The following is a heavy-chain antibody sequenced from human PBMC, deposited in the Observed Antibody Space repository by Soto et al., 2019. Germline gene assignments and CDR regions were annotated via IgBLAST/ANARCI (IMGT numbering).Heavy chain of an antibody. V-gene: IGHV4-39*01. Sequence: SETLSLTCIVSGESISSSSYYWGWIRQPPGKGFEWIGCIYYSGRTYYNPSFKSRVTISIDTSKNQFSLKLSSVTATDTAVYCCARQGATVVTQAYFDHWGQGALVTVSP. D-gene: IGHD2-21*02. CDR3: ARQGATVVTQAYFDH. CDR1: GESISSSSYY. J-gene: IGHJ4*02. CDR2: IYYSGRT.